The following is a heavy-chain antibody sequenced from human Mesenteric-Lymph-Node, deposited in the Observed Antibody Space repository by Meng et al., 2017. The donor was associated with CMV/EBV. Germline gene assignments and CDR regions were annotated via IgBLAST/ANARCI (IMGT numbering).Heavy chain of an antibody. CDR2: IIPIFGTA. CDR3: ARDGDYYGSGGY. CDR1: GGTFSSYA. D-gene: IGHD3-10*01. J-gene: IGHJ4*02. V-gene: IGHV1-69*01. Sequence: SWKAPGGTFSSYAISWVRQAPGQGLEWMGGIIPIFGTANYAQKFQGRVTITADESTSTAYTELSSLRSEDTAVYYCARDGDYYGSGGYWGQGTLVTVSS.